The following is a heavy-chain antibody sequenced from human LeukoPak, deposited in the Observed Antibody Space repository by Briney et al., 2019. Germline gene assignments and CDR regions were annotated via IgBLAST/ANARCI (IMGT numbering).Heavy chain of an antibody. CDR3: ATNIVAATDY. Sequence: SETLSLTCTVSGGSISSSNYYWGWLRQPPGKELEWIGSIYYSGSSYYNPSLKSRVTISVDTSKNQFSLKLSSVTAADTAVYYCATNIVAATDYWGQGTLVTVSS. V-gene: IGHV4-39*01. CDR2: IYYSGSS. D-gene: IGHD1-26*01. J-gene: IGHJ4*02. CDR1: GGSISSSNYY.